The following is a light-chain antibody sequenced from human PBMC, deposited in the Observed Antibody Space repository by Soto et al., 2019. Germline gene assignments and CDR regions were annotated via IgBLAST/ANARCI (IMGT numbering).Light chain of an antibody. J-gene: IGKJ1*01. V-gene: IGKV1-5*01. Sequence: DIQMTQSPSTLSASIGARVTITCRASQTINNWLAWYQQKPGKAPNLLIYHASNLETGVPSRFSGSACRTEFTLTISSPQPDDFASYYCQHYSSYPWTFGQGTKVEIK. CDR1: QTINNW. CDR3: QHYSSYPWT. CDR2: HAS.